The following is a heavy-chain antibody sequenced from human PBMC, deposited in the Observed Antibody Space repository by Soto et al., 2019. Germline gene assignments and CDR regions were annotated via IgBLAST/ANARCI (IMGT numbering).Heavy chain of an antibody. CDR3: VKPAVTPSYNMAV. D-gene: IGHD4-17*01. Sequence: GGSLRLSCSASGFIFSNSAMHWVRQAPGKGLEYVSAITSNGAKTYYADSVKGRFTISRDNSKNTLYLQMSSLRSEDTAVYYSVKPAVTPSYNMAVGGQGTTVTVSS. CDR1: GFIFSNSA. V-gene: IGHV3-64D*06. J-gene: IGHJ6*02. CDR2: ITSNGAKT.